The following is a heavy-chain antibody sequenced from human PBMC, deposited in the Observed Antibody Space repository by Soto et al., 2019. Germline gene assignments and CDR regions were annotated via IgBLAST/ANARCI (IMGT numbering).Heavy chain of an antibody. J-gene: IGHJ5*02. CDR2: ISNTGTII. CDR1: GFTFSDYY. Sequence: GGSLRLSCAASGFTFSDYYMTWIRQAPGKGLEWVSYISNTGTIIHYADSVKGRFTISRDDAKNSLYLQMNSLRAEDTAVYYCARNTYYDFWSGYPNWFDPWGQGTLVTVSS. D-gene: IGHD3-3*01. V-gene: IGHV3-11*01. CDR3: ARNTYYDFWSGYPNWFDP.